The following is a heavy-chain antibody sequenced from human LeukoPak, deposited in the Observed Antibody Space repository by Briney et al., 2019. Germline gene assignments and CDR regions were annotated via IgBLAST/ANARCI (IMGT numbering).Heavy chain of an antibody. V-gene: IGHV4-59*08. CDR2: IYYSGST. CDR1: GGSISSYY. D-gene: IGHD5-18*01. J-gene: IGHJ4*02. Sequence: SETLSLTCTVSGGSISSYYWSWIRQPLGKGLEWIGYIYYSGSTNYNPSLKSRVTISVDTSKNQFSLKLSSVTAADTAVYYCARRAPYSYEWSTLDYWGQGTLVTVSS. CDR3: ARRAPYSYEWSTLDY.